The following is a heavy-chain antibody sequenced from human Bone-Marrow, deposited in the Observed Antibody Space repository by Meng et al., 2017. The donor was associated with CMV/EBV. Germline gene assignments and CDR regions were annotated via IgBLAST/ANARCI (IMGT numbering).Heavy chain of an antibody. CDR1: GFTFNNYP. Sequence: GESLKISCAASGFTFNNYPMTWVRQGPGKGLEWVSVIRGNGDDTYYADSVKGRFTISRDNSKNSVYLQMNSLRAEDTAVYYCARDSHPPGFWSGYRPAGFDYWGQGMLVTVSS. J-gene: IGHJ4*02. V-gene: IGHV3-23*01. CDR3: ARDSHPPGFWSGYRPAGFDY. D-gene: IGHD3-3*01. CDR2: IRGNGDDT.